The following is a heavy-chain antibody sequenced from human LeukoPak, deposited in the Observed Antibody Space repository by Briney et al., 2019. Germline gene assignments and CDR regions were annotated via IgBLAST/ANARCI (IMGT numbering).Heavy chain of an antibody. V-gene: IGHV3-30*04. CDR2: ISYDGSNK. Sequence: PGGSLRLSCAASGFTFSSYAMHWVRQAPGKGLEWVAVISYDGSNKYYADSVKGRFTISRDNSKNTLYLQMNSLRAEDTAVYYCAGDPGYCSGGSCYNYFDYWGQGTLVTVSS. CDR3: AGDPGYCSGGSCYNYFDY. D-gene: IGHD2-15*01. J-gene: IGHJ4*02. CDR1: GFTFSSYA.